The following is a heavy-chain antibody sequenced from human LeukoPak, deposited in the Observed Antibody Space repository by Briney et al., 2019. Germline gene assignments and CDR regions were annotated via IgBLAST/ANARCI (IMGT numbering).Heavy chain of an antibody. J-gene: IGHJ6*02. V-gene: IGHV3-21*01. D-gene: IGHD2-15*01. CDR2: ISSSSSYI. Sequence: GGSLRLSCAASGFSFSTYSMNWVRQAPGKGLEWVSSISSSSSYIYYADSVKGRFTISRDNAKNSLYLQMNSLRAEDTAVYYCAREEEVVVVVAALNYYGMDVWGQGTTVTVSS. CDR1: GFSFSTYS. CDR3: AREEEVVVVVAALNYYGMDV.